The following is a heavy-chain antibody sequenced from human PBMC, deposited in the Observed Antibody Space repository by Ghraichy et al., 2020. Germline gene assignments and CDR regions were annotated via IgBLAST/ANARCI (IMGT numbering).Heavy chain of an antibody. Sequence: GGSLRLSCAASGFTFSSYWMSWVRQAPGKGLEWVANIKQDGSEKYYVDSVKGRFTISRDNAKNSLYLQMNSLRAEDTAVYYCARDSSGYYYVDWFDPWGQGTLVTVSS. D-gene: IGHD3-22*01. CDR1: GFTFSSYW. V-gene: IGHV3-7*01. CDR3: ARDSSGYYYVDWFDP. CDR2: IKQDGSEK. J-gene: IGHJ5*02.